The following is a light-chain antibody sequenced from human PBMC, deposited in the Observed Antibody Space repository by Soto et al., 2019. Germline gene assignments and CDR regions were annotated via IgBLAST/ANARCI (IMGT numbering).Light chain of an antibody. Sequence: DIQMTQSPSTLSASVGDRVIITCRASESISNWLAWYQQKPGKAPNLLIYKASSLKSGVPLRFSGSGSGTEFTLTLNSLQPDDFATYYCKQYNSYWKFGQGTKVDIK. V-gene: IGKV1-5*03. CDR1: ESISNW. CDR3: KQYNSYWK. CDR2: KAS. J-gene: IGKJ1*01.